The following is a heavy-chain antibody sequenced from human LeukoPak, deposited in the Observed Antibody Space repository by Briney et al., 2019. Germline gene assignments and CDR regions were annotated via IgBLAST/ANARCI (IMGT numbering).Heavy chain of an antibody. D-gene: IGHD5-24*01. V-gene: IGHV3-74*01. CDR1: GFTFKSAS. CDR3: ARDLNYNLDF. CDR2: IDNDGGT. J-gene: IGHJ4*02. Sequence: PGGSLRLSCVASGFTFKSASMSWVRQAPGKGLVWVSRIDNDGGTSYADSVKGRFTITRDNAKNTLYLQMNSLRAEDTALYYCARDLNYNLDFWGQGTLVTVSS.